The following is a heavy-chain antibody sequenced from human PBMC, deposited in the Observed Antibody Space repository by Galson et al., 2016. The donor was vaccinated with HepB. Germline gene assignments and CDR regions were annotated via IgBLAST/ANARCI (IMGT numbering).Heavy chain of an antibody. CDR1: GYTFTSYD. J-gene: IGHJ3*02. V-gene: IGHV1-8*01. Sequence: SVKVSCKASGYTFTSYDINWVRQATGQGLEWMGWMNPNSGNTGYAQKFQGRVTMTRNTSISTAYMELSSLRSEGTAVYYCARGLYDGSSNGANAFDIWGQGTTVTVSS. CDR2: MNPNSGNT. CDR3: ARGLYDGSSNGANAFDI. D-gene: IGHD3-22*01.